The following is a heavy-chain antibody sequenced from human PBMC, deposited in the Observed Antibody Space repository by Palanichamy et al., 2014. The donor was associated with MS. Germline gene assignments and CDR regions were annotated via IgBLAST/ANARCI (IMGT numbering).Heavy chain of an antibody. D-gene: IGHD4-23*01. J-gene: IGHJ4*02. CDR2: SRNKANSYTT. CDR3: ARLVYGGDAHYYFDY. V-gene: IGHV3-72*01. Sequence: EVQLVESGGGLVQPGGSLRLSCAASGFIFSDHYMDWVRQAPGKGLEWVGRSRNKANSYTTQFAASVRGRFTISRDESRNPLYLQMSSLKTEDTAVYYCARLVYGGDAHYYFDYWGQGTLVTVSS. CDR1: GFIFSDHY.